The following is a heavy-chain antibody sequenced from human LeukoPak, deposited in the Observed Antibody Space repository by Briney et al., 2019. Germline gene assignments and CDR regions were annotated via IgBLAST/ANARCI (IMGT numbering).Heavy chain of an antibody. CDR3: SRWSYSSSWFDY. CDR1: GGSISSYY. V-gene: IGHV4-59*01. Sequence: SETLSLTCTVSGGSISSYYWSWIRQPPGKGLEWIGYIYYSGSTNYNPSLKSRVTISVDTSKNQFSLKLSSVTAADTAVYYCSRWSYSSSWFDYWGQGTLVTVSS. J-gene: IGHJ4*02. D-gene: IGHD6-13*01. CDR2: IYYSGST.